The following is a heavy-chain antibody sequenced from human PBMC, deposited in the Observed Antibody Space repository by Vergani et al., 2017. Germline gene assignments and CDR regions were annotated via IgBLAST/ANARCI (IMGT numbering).Heavy chain of an antibody. Sequence: QVQLQQWGAGLLKPSETLSLTCAVYGGSFSGYYWSWIRQPPGKGLEWIGEINHSGSTNYNPSLKSRVTISVDTSKNQFSLKLSPVTAADTAVYYCARGIAVGFDYWGQGTLVTVSS. CDR3: ARGIAVGFDY. CDR2: INHSGST. V-gene: IGHV4-34*01. CDR1: GGSFSGYY. J-gene: IGHJ4*02. D-gene: IGHD6-19*01.